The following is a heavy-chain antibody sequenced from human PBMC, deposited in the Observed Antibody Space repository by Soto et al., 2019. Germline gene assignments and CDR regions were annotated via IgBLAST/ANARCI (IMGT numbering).Heavy chain of an antibody. J-gene: IGHJ4*02. D-gene: IGHD2-15*01. Sequence: GGSLRLSCAASGFTFSTYAMSWVRQAPGQGLEWVSGMTVTGGATYYADSVKGRFTISRDNSKNMLYLQMNGLRADDTALYYCARGLTGSNAMFDYWGPGTLVTVYS. CDR2: MTVTGGAT. V-gene: IGHV3-23*01. CDR3: ARGLTGSNAMFDY. CDR1: GFTFSTYA.